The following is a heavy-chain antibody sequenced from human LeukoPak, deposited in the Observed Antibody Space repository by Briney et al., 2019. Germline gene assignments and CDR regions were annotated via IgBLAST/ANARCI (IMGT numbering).Heavy chain of an antibody. CDR1: GYTFTDYY. V-gene: IGHV1-2*02. J-gene: IGHJ4*02. CDR2: INPNSGGT. D-gene: IGHD1-26*01. CDR3: ARARRSYSGSYYMVY. Sequence: ASVRVSCKASGYTFTDYYLYWVRQAPGQGLEWMGWINPNSGGTNYAQKFQGRVTMTRDTSISTAYMELSRLRSDDTAVYYCARARRSYSGSYYMVYWGQGTLVTVSS.